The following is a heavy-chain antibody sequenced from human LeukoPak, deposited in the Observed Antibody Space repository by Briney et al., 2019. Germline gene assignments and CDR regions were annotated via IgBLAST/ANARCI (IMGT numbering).Heavy chain of an antibody. CDR3: ARDSSGYYCFDY. V-gene: IGHV3-66*01. CDR1: GFTVSSNY. Sequence: GGSLRLSCAASGFTVSSNYMSWVRQAPGKGVEWVSVIYSGGSTYYADSVKGRFTISRDNSKNTLYLQMNSLRAEDTAVYYCARDSSGYYCFDYWGQGTLVTVSS. J-gene: IGHJ4*02. CDR2: IYSGGST. D-gene: IGHD3-22*01.